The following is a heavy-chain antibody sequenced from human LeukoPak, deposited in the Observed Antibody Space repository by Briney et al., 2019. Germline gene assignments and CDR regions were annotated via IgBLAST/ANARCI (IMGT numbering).Heavy chain of an antibody. J-gene: IGHJ4*02. CDR3: AKALSGYARPIDY. V-gene: IGHV3-21*04. CDR1: GFIFSDAW. D-gene: IGHD5-12*01. Sequence: PGGSLRLSCAASGFIFSDAWLSWVRQAPGKGLEWVSSISSSSSFIYYADSVKGRFTISRDNSKNTLYLQMSSLRAEDTAIYYCAKALSGYARPIDYWGQGTLVTVSS. CDR2: ISSSSSFI.